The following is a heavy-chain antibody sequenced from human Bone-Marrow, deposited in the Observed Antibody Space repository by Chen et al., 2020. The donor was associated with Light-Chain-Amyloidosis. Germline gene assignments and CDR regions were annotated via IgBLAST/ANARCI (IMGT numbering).Heavy chain of an antibody. Sequence: QVQLQESGPGLVKPSDTLSLTCAVSGYSIAGGSNWGWIRQSPGEGLEWIGGLHHSGTTFHNPSLRSRITMSIDMSKNQLSLKLRSVTASDTAVYYCARALDSGSYYLNYFDYWGQGILVTVSS. CDR1: GYSIAGGSN. D-gene: IGHD3-22*01. V-gene: IGHV4-38-2*01. CDR2: LHHSGTT. CDR3: ARALDSGSYYLNYFDY. J-gene: IGHJ4*02.